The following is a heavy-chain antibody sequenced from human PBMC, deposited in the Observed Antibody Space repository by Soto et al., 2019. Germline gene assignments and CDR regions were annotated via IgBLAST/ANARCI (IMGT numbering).Heavy chain of an antibody. CDR3: ARAPQSGKNFHV. V-gene: IGHV3-72*01. D-gene: IGHD3-3*01. J-gene: IGHJ6*02. CDR2: IRNKANSYTK. Sequence: EVQLVESGGGLVQPGGSLGLSCAASGFALSDHYMDWFRQAPGKGLEWVGRIRNKANSYTKEYAASVKGRFTISREASKDSLYLQMNSLKTEDTAVYYCARAPQSGKNFHVWGQGTTVTVSS. CDR1: GFALSDHY.